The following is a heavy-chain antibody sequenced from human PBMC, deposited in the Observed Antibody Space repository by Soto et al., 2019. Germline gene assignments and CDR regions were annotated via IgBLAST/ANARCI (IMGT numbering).Heavy chain of an antibody. V-gene: IGHV3-23*01. CDR3: AKEVVIESAGRSHSYYYGLDV. D-gene: IGHD2-2*01. J-gene: IGHJ6*02. CDR1: GFTFSIYA. Sequence: PGGSLRLSCAASGFTFSIYAMSWVRQAPGKGLEWVSVISASGGRTYYADSVKGRFTMSRDNSKNTLFLQMNSLRDEDTAIYYCAKEVVIESAGRSHSYYYGLDVWGPGTTVTVSS. CDR2: ISASGGRT.